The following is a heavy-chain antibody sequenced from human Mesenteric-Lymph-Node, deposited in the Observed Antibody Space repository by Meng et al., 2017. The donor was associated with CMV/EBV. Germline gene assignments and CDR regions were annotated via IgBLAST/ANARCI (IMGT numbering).Heavy chain of an antibody. Sequence: QLQLQESGPGLVKPSDTLSLSCIVSGDSIRNSTYYWTWIRQPPGKGLEWIGSVHHSGTTYYNPSLKGRLTISVDTSANLFSLRLTTVTAADTATYYCARRGNYDSDYSEYWGQGTLVTVSS. V-gene: IGHV4-39*01. CDR3: ARRGNYDSDYSEY. J-gene: IGHJ4*02. CDR1: GDSIRNSTYY. D-gene: IGHD3-22*01. CDR2: VHHSGTT.